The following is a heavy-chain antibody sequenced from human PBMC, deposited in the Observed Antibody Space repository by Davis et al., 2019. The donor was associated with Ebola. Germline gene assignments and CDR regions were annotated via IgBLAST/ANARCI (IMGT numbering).Heavy chain of an antibody. CDR3: ARERYDILTGYSARYYYYGMDV. D-gene: IGHD3-9*01. V-gene: IGHV3-30-3*01. CDR2: ISYDGSNK. J-gene: IGHJ6*02. Sequence: GESLKISCAASGFTFSSYAMHWVRQAPGKGLEWVAVISYDGSNKYYADSVKGRFTISRDNSKNTLYLQMNSLRAEDTAVYYCARERYDILTGYSARYYYYGMDVWGQGTTVTVSS. CDR1: GFTFSSYA.